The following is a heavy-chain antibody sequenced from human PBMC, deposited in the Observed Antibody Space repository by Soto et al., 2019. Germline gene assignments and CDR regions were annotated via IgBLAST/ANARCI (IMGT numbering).Heavy chain of an antibody. CDR3: ARCPGGSCYSTDS. D-gene: IGHD2-2*02. Sequence: QVQLVQSGAEVKKPGSSVKVSCKASGGTFSSYTISWVRQAPGQGLEWMGRIIPILGIANYAQKFQGRVTITADKSTSTAYMELSSLRSEDTAVYYRARCPGGSCYSTDSWGQGTLVTVSS. CDR2: IIPILGIA. V-gene: IGHV1-69*02. J-gene: IGHJ5*01. CDR1: GGTFSSYT.